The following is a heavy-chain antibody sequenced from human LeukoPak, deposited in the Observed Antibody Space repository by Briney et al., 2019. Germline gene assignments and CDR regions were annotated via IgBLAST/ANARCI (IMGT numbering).Heavy chain of an antibody. J-gene: IGHJ4*02. CDR1: GGSISSSGYY. V-gene: IGHV4-39*01. CDR3: ARGGSRLTTAGDLDY. Sequence: PSETLSLTCTVSGGSISSSGYYWGWIRQPPGKGLEWIGSVDYTGITSHSPSLKSRVTISVDTSKNQFSLKVSSVTAADTAVYYCARGGSRLTTAGDLDYWGQGTLVTVSS. D-gene: IGHD3-16*01. CDR2: VDYTGIT.